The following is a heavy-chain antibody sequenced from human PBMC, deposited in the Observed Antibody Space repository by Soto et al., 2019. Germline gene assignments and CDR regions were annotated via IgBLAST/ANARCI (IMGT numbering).Heavy chain of an antibody. Sequence: SETLSLSCAGYGGSFRGYYGSWIRQPPGKGLEWIGEINHSGSTNYNPSLKSRVTISVDTSKNQFSLKLNSVTAADTAVYYCARDRVMLTFGGASEEWGIDSWGPGTLVTVSS. CDR3: ARDRVMLTFGGASEEWGIDS. CDR2: INHSGST. J-gene: IGHJ4*02. D-gene: IGHD3-16*01. CDR1: GGSFRGYY. V-gene: IGHV4-34*01.